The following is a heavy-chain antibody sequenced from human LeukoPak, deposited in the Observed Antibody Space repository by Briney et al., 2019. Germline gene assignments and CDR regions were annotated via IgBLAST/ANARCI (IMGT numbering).Heavy chain of an antibody. D-gene: IGHD3-16*02. CDR3: TTAPSMSYDDYVWGSYRNFDY. J-gene: IGHJ4*02. CDR1: GFTFSNAW. CDR2: IKSKTDGGTT. V-gene: IGHV3-15*01. Sequence: RGGSLRLSCAASGFTFSNAWMSWVRQAPGKGLEWVGRIKSKTDGGTTDYAAPVKGRFTISRDDSKNTLYLQMNSLKTEDTAVYYCTTAPSMSYDDYVWGSYRNFDYWGQGTLVTVSS.